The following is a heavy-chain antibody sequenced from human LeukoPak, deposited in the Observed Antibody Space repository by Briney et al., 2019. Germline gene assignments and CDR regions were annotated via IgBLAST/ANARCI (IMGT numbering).Heavy chain of an antibody. V-gene: IGHV3-11*01. CDR1: GFTFSDYY. CDR2: ISSSGSTI. J-gene: IGHJ4*02. D-gene: IGHD3-16*02. CDR3: AKNQDYVWGSYRSPYDY. Sequence: PGGSLRLSCAASGFTFSDYYMSWIRQAPGKGLEWVSYISSSGSTIYYADSVKGRFTISRDNAKNSLYLQMNSLRAEDTAVYYCAKNQDYVWGSYRSPYDYWGQGTLVTVSS.